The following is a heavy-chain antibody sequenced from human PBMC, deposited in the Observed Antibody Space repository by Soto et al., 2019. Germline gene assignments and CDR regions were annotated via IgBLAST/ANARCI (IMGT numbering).Heavy chain of an antibody. Sequence: EVQLVESGGGLVKPGGSLRLSCAASGFTFNNAWMKWVRQAPGKGLEWVGRIKSKGDGGTPDYAEPVKGRFIVSRDDSKNTLYMEMNSLRTEDTALYYCTTDSYYPIFDYWGQGTLVTVSS. CDR3: TTDSYYPIFDY. CDR1: GFTFNNAW. CDR2: IKSKGDGGTP. D-gene: IGHD3-10*01. J-gene: IGHJ4*02. V-gene: IGHV3-15*07.